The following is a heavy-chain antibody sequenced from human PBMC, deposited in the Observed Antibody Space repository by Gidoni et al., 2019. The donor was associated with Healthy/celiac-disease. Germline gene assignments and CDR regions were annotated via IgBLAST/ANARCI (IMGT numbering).Heavy chain of an antibody. V-gene: IGHV3-73*01. J-gene: IGHJ4*02. CDR1: GFTFSGSA. Sequence: EVQLVESGGGLVQPGGSLQLSCAASGFTFSGSAMHWVRQASGKGLEWVGRIRSKANSYATAYAASVKGRFTISRDDSKNTAYLQMNSLKTEDTAVYYCTLWYYDSRNPSGYWGQGTLVTVSS. CDR3: TLWYYDSRNPSGY. D-gene: IGHD3-22*01. CDR2: IRSKANSYAT.